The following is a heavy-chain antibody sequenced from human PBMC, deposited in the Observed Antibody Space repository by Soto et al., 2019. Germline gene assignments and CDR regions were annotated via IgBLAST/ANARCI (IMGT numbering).Heavy chain of an antibody. V-gene: IGHV3-30-3*01. D-gene: IGHD3-9*01. Sequence: PGGSLRLSCAASGFTFSSYAMHWVRQAPGKGLEWVAVISYDGSNEYYADSVMGRFTISRDNSKNTLYLQMNSLRAEDTAVYYCARQLLNYDILTGPFDYWGQGTLVTVSA. CDR3: ARQLLNYDILTGPFDY. CDR1: GFTFSSYA. J-gene: IGHJ4*02. CDR2: ISYDGSNE.